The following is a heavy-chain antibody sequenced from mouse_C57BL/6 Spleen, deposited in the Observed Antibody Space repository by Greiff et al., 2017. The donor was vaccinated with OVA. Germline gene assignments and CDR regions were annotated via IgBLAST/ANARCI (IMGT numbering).Heavy chain of an antibody. V-gene: IGHV5-4*01. CDR1: GFTFSSYA. D-gene: IGHD3-3*01. CDR3: ARDLGGTGDY. Sequence: EVQLVESGGGLVKPGGSLKLSCAASGFTFSSYAMSWVRQTPEKRLEWVATISDGGSYTYYPDNVKGRFTISRDNAKNNLYLQMSHLKSEDTAMYYCARDLGGTGDYWGQGTTLTVSS. J-gene: IGHJ2*01. CDR2: ISDGGSYT.